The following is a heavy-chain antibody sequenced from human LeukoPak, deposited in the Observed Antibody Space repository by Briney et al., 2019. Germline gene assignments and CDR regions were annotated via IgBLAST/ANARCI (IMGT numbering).Heavy chain of an antibody. Sequence: SQTLSLTCATSGDSVSSNSAAWNWIRQSPSRGLEWLGRTYYRSKWYNDYAVSVKSRITINPDTSKNQFSLQLNSVTPEDTAVYYCARGGNLWSSSSSNYYFDYWGQGTLVTVSS. D-gene: IGHD6-13*01. CDR2: TYYRSKWYN. J-gene: IGHJ4*02. V-gene: IGHV6-1*01. CDR3: ARGGNLWSSSSSNYYFDY. CDR1: GDSVSSNSAA.